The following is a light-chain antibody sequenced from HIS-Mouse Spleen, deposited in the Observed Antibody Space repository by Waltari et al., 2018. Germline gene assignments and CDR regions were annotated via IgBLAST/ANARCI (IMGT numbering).Light chain of an antibody. Sequence: QSALTQPASVSGSPGQSITISCTGTSSDVGSYNLVSWYQQHPGKAPKLMIYEGSKRPSVVSNRVCGSKSGNTASLTISGLQAEDEADYYCCSYAGSSTWVFGGGTKLTVL. CDR3: CSYAGSSTWV. J-gene: IGLJ3*02. V-gene: IGLV2-23*01. CDR2: EGS. CDR1: SSDVGSYNL.